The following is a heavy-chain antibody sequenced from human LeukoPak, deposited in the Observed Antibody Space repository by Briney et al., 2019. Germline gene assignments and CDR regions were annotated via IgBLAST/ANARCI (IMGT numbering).Heavy chain of an antibody. CDR3: ARDSGYNAFDI. Sequence: GGSLRLSCAASGFTFSTSWMTWVRQAPGKGLDWLGNINPDGSTINYVVSVKGRFTFSRDNAKNSLYLQMNSLRAEDTAVFYCARDSGYNAFDIWGQGTTVTVSS. CDR2: INPDGSTI. J-gene: IGHJ3*02. D-gene: IGHD5-12*01. CDR1: GFTFSTSW. V-gene: IGHV3-7*01.